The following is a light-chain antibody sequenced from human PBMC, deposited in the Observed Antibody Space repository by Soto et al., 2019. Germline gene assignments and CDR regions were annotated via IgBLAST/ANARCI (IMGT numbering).Light chain of an antibody. J-gene: IGLJ3*02. Sequence: QPVLTQPPSASGTPGQRVTFSCSGSSSNIGGNTVNWYQQLPGTAPKLLIYSNDQRPSGVPDRFSGSKSGTSASLAISGLQSEDEADYYCAAWDDSLNGWVFGGGTKVTVL. CDR1: SSNIGGNT. CDR2: SND. CDR3: AAWDDSLNGWV. V-gene: IGLV1-44*01.